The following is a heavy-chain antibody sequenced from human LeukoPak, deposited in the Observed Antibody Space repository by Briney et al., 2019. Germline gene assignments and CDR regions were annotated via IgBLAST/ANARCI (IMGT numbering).Heavy chain of an antibody. CDR3: SNFKSVAGTYYFDS. CDR1: GFTFSNYW. CDR2: VSRDVTNT. Sequence: PGRSLRLSCTAAGFTFSNYWMQSVRQAPGKGLVWVSRVSRDVTNTNYADSVKARVTISRENSKNTLYLKMNNLRAEDTAVYYCSNFKSVAGTYYFDSGAREPWSPSPQ. V-gene: IGHV3-74*01. D-gene: IGHD2-15*01. J-gene: IGHJ4*02.